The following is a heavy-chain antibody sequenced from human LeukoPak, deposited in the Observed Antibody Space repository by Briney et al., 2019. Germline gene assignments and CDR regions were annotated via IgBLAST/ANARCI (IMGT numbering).Heavy chain of an antibody. J-gene: IGHJ2*01. Sequence: GESLKISCKGSGYSFTSYWIGWVRQIPGKGLEWMGIIYPGDSDTRYTPSVQGQVTISADKTISTPYLQWSSLKASDTAMYYCARRDENWYFDLWGRGTLVTVSS. CDR3: ARRDENWYFDL. V-gene: IGHV5-51*01. CDR1: GYSFTSYW. CDR2: IYPGDSDT.